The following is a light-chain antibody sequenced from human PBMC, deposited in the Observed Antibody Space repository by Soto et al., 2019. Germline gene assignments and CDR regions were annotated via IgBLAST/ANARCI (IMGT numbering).Light chain of an antibody. CDR2: DAA. J-gene: IGKJ1*01. Sequence: DIQMTQSPSTLSSSVGDRVTLTCRASQSISSWLAWYQQKPGKAPKLLIYDAASLQSGVPARFRGSGSGTEFTLTISSLKPDDFETYYCQQYNSYSETFGQGTKVDIK. V-gene: IGKV1-5*01. CDR3: QQYNSYSET. CDR1: QSISSW.